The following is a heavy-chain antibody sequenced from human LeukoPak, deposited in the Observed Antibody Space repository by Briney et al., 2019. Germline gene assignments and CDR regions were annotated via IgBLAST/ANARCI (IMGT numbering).Heavy chain of an antibody. J-gene: IGHJ4*02. V-gene: IGHV3-23*01. D-gene: IGHD3-22*01. Sequence: GGSLRLSCAASGFTLSSYAMSWVRQAPGKGLEWVSTISDNAYYADSVKGRFTISRDNSKNTLHLQMNSLRAEDTALYYCVKAIRPFNSGNYYSCLDYWGQGSLVTVSS. CDR2: ISDNA. CDR3: VKAIRPFNSGNYYSCLDY. CDR1: GFTLSSYA.